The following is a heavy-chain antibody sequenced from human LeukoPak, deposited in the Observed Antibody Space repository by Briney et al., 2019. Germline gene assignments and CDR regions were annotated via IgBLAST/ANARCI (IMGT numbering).Heavy chain of an antibody. D-gene: IGHD6-19*01. CDR3: AKAPPPPPSPFGYSSGRRVDYFDY. V-gene: IGHV3-23*01. J-gene: IGHJ4*02. CDR2: ISGSGGST. CDR1: GFTFSSYA. Sequence: GGSLRLSCAASGFTFSSYAMSWVRQAPGKGLEWVSAISGSGGSTYYADSVKGRFTISRDTSKNTLYLQMNSLSAENTAVYYCAKAPPPPPSPFGYSSGRRVDYFDYWGQGTLVTVSS.